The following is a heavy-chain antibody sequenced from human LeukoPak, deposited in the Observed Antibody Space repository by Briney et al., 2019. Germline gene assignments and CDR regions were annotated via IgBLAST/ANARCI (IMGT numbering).Heavy chain of an antibody. Sequence: ASVKVSCKASGYTFTGYYMHWVRRAPGQGLEWMGRINPNSGGTNYAQKFQGRVTMTRDTSISTAYMELSRLRSDDTAVYYCARARQQLVQGVDYWGQGTLVTVSS. D-gene: IGHD6-13*01. CDR3: ARARQQLVQGVDY. CDR2: INPNSGGT. V-gene: IGHV1-2*06. J-gene: IGHJ4*02. CDR1: GYTFTGYY.